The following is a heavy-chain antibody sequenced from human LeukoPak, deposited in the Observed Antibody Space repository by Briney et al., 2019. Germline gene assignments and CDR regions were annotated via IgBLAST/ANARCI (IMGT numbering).Heavy chain of an antibody. CDR2: ISGSGGST. V-gene: IGHV3-23*01. Sequence: GGSLRLSCAASGFTVSSNYMSWVRQAPGKGLEWVSAISGSGGSTYYADSVKGRFTISRDNSKNTLYLQMNSLRAEDTAVYYCAKGRAGIAAAGRYFDYWGQGTLVTVSS. J-gene: IGHJ4*02. CDR3: AKGRAGIAAAGRYFDY. CDR1: GFTVSSNY. D-gene: IGHD6-13*01.